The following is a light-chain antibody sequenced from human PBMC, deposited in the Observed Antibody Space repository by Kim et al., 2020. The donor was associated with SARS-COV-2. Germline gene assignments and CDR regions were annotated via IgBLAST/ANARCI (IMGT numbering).Light chain of an antibody. CDR3: QQRSNWPLT. Sequence: EIVLTQSPATLSLSPGERATLSCRASESVSSYLAWYQQKPGRAPRLLIYAASNRATGIPTRFSGSGSGTDFTLTISSLEPEDFAVYYCQQRSNWPLTFGGGTKVDIK. V-gene: IGKV3-11*01. CDR2: AAS. J-gene: IGKJ4*01. CDR1: ESVSSY.